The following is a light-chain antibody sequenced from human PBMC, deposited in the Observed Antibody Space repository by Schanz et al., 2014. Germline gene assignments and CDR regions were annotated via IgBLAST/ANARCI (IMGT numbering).Light chain of an antibody. Sequence: QSVLTQPPSVSGAPGQTVTISCTGTTSNIGSNYDVNWYQQLPGTAPKLLIYKNNIRPSGVPDRFSGSKSGTSASLAIGGLQSEDEADYYCAAWDDSLNGWVFGGGTKLTVL. CDR3: AAWDDSLNGWV. V-gene: IGLV1-40*01. CDR2: KNN. J-gene: IGLJ3*02. CDR1: TSNIGSNYD.